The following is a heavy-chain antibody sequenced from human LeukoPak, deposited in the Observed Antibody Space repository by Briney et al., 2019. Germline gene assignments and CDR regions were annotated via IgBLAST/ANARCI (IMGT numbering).Heavy chain of an antibody. J-gene: IGHJ6*02. CDR1: GGTFSSYA. CDR2: IIPIFGTA. V-gene: IGHV1-69*01. D-gene: IGHD5-12*01. Sequence: ASVKVSCKASGGTFSSYAISWVRQAPGQELEWMGGIIPIFGTANYAQKFQGRVTITADESTSTAYMELSSLRSEDTAVYYCAGMNLVATISIGKYGMDVWGQGTTVTVSS. CDR3: AGMNLVATISIGKYGMDV.